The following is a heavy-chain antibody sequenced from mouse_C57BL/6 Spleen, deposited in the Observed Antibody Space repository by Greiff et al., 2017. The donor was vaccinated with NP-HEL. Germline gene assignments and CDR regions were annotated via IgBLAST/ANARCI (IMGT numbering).Heavy chain of an antibody. CDR3: VSPSGY. Sequence: DVQLVESGGGLVQPGGSLKLSCAASGFTFSDYYMYWVRQTPEKRLEWVAYISNGGGSTYYPDNVKGRFTISRDNAKNTLYLQMSRLKSEDTAMYYCVSPSGYWGQGTLVTVSA. D-gene: IGHD6-1*01. CDR1: GFTFSDYY. J-gene: IGHJ3*01. CDR2: ISNGGGST. V-gene: IGHV5-12*01.